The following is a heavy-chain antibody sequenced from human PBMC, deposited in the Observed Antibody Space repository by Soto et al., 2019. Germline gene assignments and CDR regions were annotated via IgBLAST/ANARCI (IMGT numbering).Heavy chain of an antibody. J-gene: IGHJ2*01. CDR3: AGDGGEDWYFDL. D-gene: IGHD2-15*01. CDR1: GFTFSSYG. Sequence: QVQLVESGGGVVQPGRSLRLSCAASGFTFSSYGMHWVRQAPGKGLEWVAVIWYDGSNKYYADSVKGRFTISRDNSKNTVYLQMNSMRAEDTAVYYCAGDGGEDWYFDLWGRGTLVTVSS. V-gene: IGHV3-33*01. CDR2: IWYDGSNK.